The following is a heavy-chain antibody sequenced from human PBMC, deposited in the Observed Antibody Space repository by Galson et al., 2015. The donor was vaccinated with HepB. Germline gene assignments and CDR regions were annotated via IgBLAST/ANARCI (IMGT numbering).Heavy chain of an antibody. CDR2: ISYDGINK. Sequence: SLRLSCAASGFTFSSYGMHWVRQAPGKGLEWVAVISYDGINKYYEDSVKGRFTISRDNSKNTLYLQMNSLRAEDTAVYYCAKDKQWLSYYYYGIDVWGQGTTVTVSS. V-gene: IGHV3-30*18. CDR3: AKDKQWLSYYYYGIDV. D-gene: IGHD6-19*01. CDR1: GFTFSSYG. J-gene: IGHJ6*02.